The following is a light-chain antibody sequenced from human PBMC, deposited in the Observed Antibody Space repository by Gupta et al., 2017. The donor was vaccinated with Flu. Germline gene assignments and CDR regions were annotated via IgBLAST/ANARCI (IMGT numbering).Light chain of an antibody. V-gene: IGKV1-39*01. J-gene: IGKJ1*01. CDR1: QSIRRY. Sequence: DIQMTQSPSSLSASVGDRITITCRASQSIRRYLNWYQQRPGKAPKLLIYAASRVHSGVPSRFSGRGFETDFTLTITKRQPEDFATYYCQHTHSSPWTFGQGTKVEIK. CDR3: QHTHSSPWT. CDR2: AAS.